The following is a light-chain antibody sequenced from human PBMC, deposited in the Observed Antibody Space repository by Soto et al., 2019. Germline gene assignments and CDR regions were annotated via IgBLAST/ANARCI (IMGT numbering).Light chain of an antibody. Sequence: EIVLTQSPGTLSLSPGERATLSCRASQSVSSTYLGWYQQKPGQAPRLLISGASNRATAIPARFSGSGSGTDFTLTISSLEPEDFAVYYCQQRSNWRWTFGQGTKVDIK. J-gene: IGKJ1*01. CDR2: GAS. CDR1: QSVSSTY. CDR3: QQRSNWRWT. V-gene: IGKV3D-20*02.